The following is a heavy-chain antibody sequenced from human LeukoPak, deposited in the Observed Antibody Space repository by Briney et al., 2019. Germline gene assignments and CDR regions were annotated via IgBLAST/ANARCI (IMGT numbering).Heavy chain of an antibody. CDR2: ISSSSSYT. Sequence: GGSLRLSCAASGFTFSDYYMSWIRQAPGKGLEWVSYISSSSSYTNYADSVKGRFTISRDNAKNSLYLQVNSLRAEDTAVYYCARNQARYIAVAGNDYWGQGTLVTVSS. D-gene: IGHD6-19*01. J-gene: IGHJ4*02. CDR3: ARNQARYIAVAGNDY. CDR1: GFTFSDYY. V-gene: IGHV3-11*03.